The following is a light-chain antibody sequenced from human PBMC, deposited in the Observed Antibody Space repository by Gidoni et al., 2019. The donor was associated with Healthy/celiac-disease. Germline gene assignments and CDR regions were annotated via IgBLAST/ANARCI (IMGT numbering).Light chain of an antibody. V-gene: IGKV1-33*01. Sequence: DIQMTPSPSPLSASVGDRVTITCQASQDISNYLNWYQQKPGKAPKLLIYDASNLETGVPSRFRGSGSGTDFTFTNSSLQPEDIATYYCQQYDNLPPLYTFGQGTKLEIK. J-gene: IGKJ2*01. CDR3: QQYDNLPPLYT. CDR2: DAS. CDR1: QDISNY.